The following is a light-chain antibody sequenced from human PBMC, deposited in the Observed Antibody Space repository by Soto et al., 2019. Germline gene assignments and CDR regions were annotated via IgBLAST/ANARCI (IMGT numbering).Light chain of an antibody. CDR3: CSYAGGSTVI. CDR2: EAY. Sequence: QSALTQPASVSGSPGQSITISCTGTSGDVGSHYFVSWYQHRPGTAPKLIIYEAYNRPSGISSRFSASKSGNTASLTISGLQAEDEADYFCCSYAGGSTVIFGGGTKLTVL. V-gene: IGLV2-23*01. CDR1: SGDVGSHYF. J-gene: IGLJ2*01.